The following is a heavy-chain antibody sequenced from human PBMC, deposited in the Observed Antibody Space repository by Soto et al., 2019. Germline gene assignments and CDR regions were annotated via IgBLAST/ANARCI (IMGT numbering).Heavy chain of an antibody. Sequence: QVQLQESGPGLVKPSETLSLTCTVSGGSISSYYWSWIRQPPGKGLEWIGDIYYSGSTNDNPSLKRRVPISVDTSKNQFSPKLRSVTAADTAVYYCARRYGGNLDYWGQGTLVTVSS. D-gene: IGHD2-15*01. V-gene: IGHV4-59*08. CDR2: IYYSGST. CDR3: ARRYGGNLDY. J-gene: IGHJ4*02. CDR1: GGSISSYY.